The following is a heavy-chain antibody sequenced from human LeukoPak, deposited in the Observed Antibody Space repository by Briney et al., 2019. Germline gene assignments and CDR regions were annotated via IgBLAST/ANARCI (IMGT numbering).Heavy chain of an antibody. Sequence: PGGSLRLSCAASGFTVSSNYMSWVRQAPGKGLEWVSVIYSGGSTYYADSVKGRFTISRDNSKNTLYLQMNSLRAEDTAVYYCASGIAAAGFTPLPIHSHGMDVWGQGTTVTVSS. J-gene: IGHJ6*02. CDR3: ASGIAAAGFTPLPIHSHGMDV. D-gene: IGHD6-13*01. CDR2: IYSGGST. CDR1: GFTVSSNY. V-gene: IGHV3-66*01.